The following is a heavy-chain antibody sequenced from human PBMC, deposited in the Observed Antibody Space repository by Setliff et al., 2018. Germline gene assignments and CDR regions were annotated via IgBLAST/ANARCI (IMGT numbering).Heavy chain of an antibody. Sequence: GSLRLSCAASGFRFSDLYMSWVRQVPGKGLEWLSKISGAGTTVYYAHPVRGRFTISRDNAKNSLYLQMNSLRAEDTAVYYCARGGGMHMVKACYYGLDVWGQGTSVTVSS. D-gene: IGHD3-16*01. CDR1: GFRFSDLY. CDR3: ARGGGMHMVKACYYGLDV. J-gene: IGHJ6*02. CDR2: ISGAGTTV. V-gene: IGHV3-11*04.